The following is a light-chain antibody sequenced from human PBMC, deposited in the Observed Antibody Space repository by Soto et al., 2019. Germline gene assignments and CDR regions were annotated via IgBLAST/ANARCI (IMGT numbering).Light chain of an antibody. Sequence: ENVLTQSPGSLSLSTGERATLSCRASQSVTSNYLAWYQQKPGQAPRLLIYGASSRATGIPDRFSGSGSGTDFTLTISRLEPEDFAVYYCQQYGGSPRTFGQGTKVDIK. CDR3: QQYGGSPRT. V-gene: IGKV3-20*01. CDR1: QSVTSNY. CDR2: GAS. J-gene: IGKJ1*01.